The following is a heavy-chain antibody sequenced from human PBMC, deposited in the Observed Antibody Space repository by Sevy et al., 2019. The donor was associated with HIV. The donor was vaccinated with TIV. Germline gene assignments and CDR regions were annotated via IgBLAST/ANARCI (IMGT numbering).Heavy chain of an antibody. D-gene: IGHD1-1*01. Sequence: GESLKISCKGSGYSFSDYWVGWVRQMPGKGLEWMGIIYPGDSDTTYSPAFQGRVTISADTSLSTAYLQWSSLKASDTAIYYCARGARGTLPSYYYYTMDVWGQGTTVTVSS. V-gene: IGHV5-51*01. J-gene: IGHJ6*02. CDR1: GYSFSDYW. CDR2: IYPGDSDT. CDR3: ARGARGTLPSYYYYTMDV.